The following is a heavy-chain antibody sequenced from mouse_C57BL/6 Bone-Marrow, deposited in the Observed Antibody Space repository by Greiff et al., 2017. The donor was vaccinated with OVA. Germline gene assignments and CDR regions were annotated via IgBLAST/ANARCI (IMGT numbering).Heavy chain of an antibody. D-gene: IGHD1-1*01. CDR2: INYDGSST. J-gene: IGHJ2*01. V-gene: IGHV5-16*01. Sequence: EVQGVESEGGLVQPGSSLKLSCTASGFTFSDYYMAWFRQVPEKGLEWVANINYDGSSTYYMASLKSRFFISRDNAKNILYLQMSSLKSEDTATYYCARFITTLVYFDYWGQGTTLTVSS. CDR3: ARFITTLVYFDY. CDR1: GFTFSDYY.